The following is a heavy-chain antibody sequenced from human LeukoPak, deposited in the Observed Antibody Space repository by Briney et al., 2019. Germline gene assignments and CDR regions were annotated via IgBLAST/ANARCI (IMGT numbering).Heavy chain of an antibody. D-gene: IGHD3-22*01. V-gene: IGHV4-39*07. J-gene: IGHJ4*02. CDR3: ARSRVSSGYDY. Sequence: SETLSLTCTVSSDFFSSVTDYWAWIRQPPGKGLEWIASGDYSGGTNYNPSLKSRVTISVDTSKNQFSLKLSSVTAADTAVYYCARSRVSSGYDYWGQGTLVTVSS. CDR1: SDFFSSVTDY. CDR2: GDYSGGT.